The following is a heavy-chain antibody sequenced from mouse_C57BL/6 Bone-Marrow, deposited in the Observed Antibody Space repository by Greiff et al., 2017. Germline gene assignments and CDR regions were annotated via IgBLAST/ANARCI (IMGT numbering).Heavy chain of an antibody. CDR1: GYTFTSYW. CDR2: IYPGSGST. Sequence: QVQLQQPGAELVKPGASVKMSCKASGYTFTSYWITWVKQRPGQGLEWIGDIYPGSGSTNYNEKFKSKATLTVDTSSSTAYMQLSSLTSEDSAVYYCARDSIYYGNYVGFAYWGQGTLVTVSA. D-gene: IGHD2-1*01. J-gene: IGHJ3*01. CDR3: ARDSIYYGNYVGFAY. V-gene: IGHV1-55*01.